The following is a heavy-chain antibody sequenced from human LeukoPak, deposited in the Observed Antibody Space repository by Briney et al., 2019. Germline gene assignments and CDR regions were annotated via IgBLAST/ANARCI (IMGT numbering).Heavy chain of an antibody. CDR1: GFTFSSYG. Sequence: PGRSLRLSCAASGFTFSSYGMHWVRQAPGKGLEWVAVISYDGSNKYYADSVKGRFTISRDNSKNTLYLQMNSLRAEDTAVYYCAKDRLGGELYYWGQGTQVTVSS. CDR3: AKDRLGGELYY. CDR2: ISYDGSNK. V-gene: IGHV3-30*18. J-gene: IGHJ4*02. D-gene: IGHD3-16*01.